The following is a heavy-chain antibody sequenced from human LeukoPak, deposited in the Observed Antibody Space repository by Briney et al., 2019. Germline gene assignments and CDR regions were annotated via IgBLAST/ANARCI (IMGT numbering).Heavy chain of an antibody. Sequence: SETLSLTCTVSGGSISSSSYYWGWIRQPPGKGLEWIGSIYYSGSTYYNPSLKSRVTISVDTSKNQFSLKLSSVTAADTAVYYCARKRNSSGYYYPLDYWGQGTLVTVSS. J-gene: IGHJ4*02. CDR2: IYYSGST. CDR1: GGSISSSSYY. D-gene: IGHD3-22*01. CDR3: ARKRNSSGYYYPLDY. V-gene: IGHV4-39*01.